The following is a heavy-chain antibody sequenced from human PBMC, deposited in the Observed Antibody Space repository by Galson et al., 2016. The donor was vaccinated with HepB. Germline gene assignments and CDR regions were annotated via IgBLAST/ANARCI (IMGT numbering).Heavy chain of an antibody. Sequence: SLRLSCAASGFPFSDHYMSWIRQAPGKGLEWVSYISSSGITIYYADSLKGRFTISRDNAKKSLYLQMNSLRAEDTAVYYCARNMIRRTLDYWGQGTLVTVSS. V-gene: IGHV3-11*01. CDR2: ISSSGITI. D-gene: IGHD3-10*01. CDR1: GFPFSDHY. J-gene: IGHJ4*02. CDR3: ARNMIRRTLDY.